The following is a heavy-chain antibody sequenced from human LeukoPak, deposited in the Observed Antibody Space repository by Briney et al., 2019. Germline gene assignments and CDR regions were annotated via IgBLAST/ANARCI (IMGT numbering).Heavy chain of an antibody. CDR1: GGSISSGGYY. D-gene: IGHD3-22*01. V-gene: IGHV4-61*08. Sequence: SETLSLTCTVSGGSISSGGYYWSWIRQHPGKGLEWIGYIYYSGSTNYNPSLKSRVTISVDTSKNQFSLKLSSVTAADTAVYYCARGGGPYYYDSSGYSFSPWGQGTLVTVSS. CDR2: IYYSGST. CDR3: ARGGGPYYYDSSGYSFSP. J-gene: IGHJ5*02.